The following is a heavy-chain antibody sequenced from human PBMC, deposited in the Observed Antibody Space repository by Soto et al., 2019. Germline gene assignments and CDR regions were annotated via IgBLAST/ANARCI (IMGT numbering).Heavy chain of an antibody. D-gene: IGHD6-6*01. CDR2: ISAYNGNT. J-gene: IGHJ5*02. Sequence: ASVKVSCKASGYTFTSYGISWVRQAPGQGLEWMGWISAYNGNTNYAQKLQGRVTMTTDTSTSTAYMELRSLRSDDTAVYYCARDPVSGLGPDWFDPWGQGTLVTVSS. CDR1: GYTFTSYG. V-gene: IGHV1-18*04. CDR3: ARDPVSGLGPDWFDP.